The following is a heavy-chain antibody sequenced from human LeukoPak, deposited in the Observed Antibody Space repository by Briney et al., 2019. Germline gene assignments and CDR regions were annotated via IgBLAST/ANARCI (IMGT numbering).Heavy chain of an antibody. Sequence: ASVKVSCKASGYTFTGYYMHWVRQAPGQGLGWMGWINPNSGGTNYAQKFQGRVTMTRDTSISTAYMELSRLRSDDTAVYYCAREPPPRSNYYGSGSIPLWGQGTLVTVSS. CDR1: GYTFTGYY. CDR3: AREPPPRSNYYGSGSIPL. CDR2: INPNSGGT. J-gene: IGHJ4*02. V-gene: IGHV1-2*02. D-gene: IGHD3-10*01.